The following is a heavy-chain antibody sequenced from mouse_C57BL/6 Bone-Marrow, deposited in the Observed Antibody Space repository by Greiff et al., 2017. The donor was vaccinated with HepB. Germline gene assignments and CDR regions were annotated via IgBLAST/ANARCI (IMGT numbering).Heavy chain of an antibody. CDR3: ARSGRAYSTFAY. J-gene: IGHJ3*01. CDR2: INPSTGGT. CDR1: GYSFTGYY. D-gene: IGHD2-10*01. Sequence: SGPELVKPGASVKISCKASGYSFTGYYMNWVKQSPEKSLEWIGEINPSTGGTTYNQKFKAKATLTVDKSSSTAYMQLKSLTSEDSAVYYCARSGRAYSTFAYWGQGTLVTVSA. V-gene: IGHV1-42*01.